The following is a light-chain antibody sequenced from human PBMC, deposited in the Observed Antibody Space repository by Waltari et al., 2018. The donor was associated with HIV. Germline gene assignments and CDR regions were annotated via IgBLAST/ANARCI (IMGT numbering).Light chain of an antibody. Sequence: EIAFAPSPGTLSLSPGDRATLSCRTSQSVDSSYIAWYQQKAGQAPRLLIYATSTRATDIPDRFSGSGSGTDFTLTISRLEREDFAVYYCLQYGRSPPITFGQGTRLEIK. CDR3: LQYGRSPPIT. J-gene: IGKJ5*01. CDR1: QSVDSSY. V-gene: IGKV3-20*01. CDR2: ATS.